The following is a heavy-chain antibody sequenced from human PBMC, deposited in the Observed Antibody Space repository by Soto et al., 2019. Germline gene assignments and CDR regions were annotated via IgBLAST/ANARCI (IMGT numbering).Heavy chain of an antibody. CDR2: INHSGST. D-gene: IGHD2-8*02. CDR3: ARDKITGLFDY. Sequence: SETLSLTCAVYGGSFSGYYWTWIRQPPGTGLEWIGEINHSGSTNYNPSLNIRVTISVDTSKNQFSLKLTSVTAADTAVYYCARDKITGLFDYWGQGTLVTVSS. CDR1: GGSFSGYY. V-gene: IGHV4-34*01. J-gene: IGHJ4*02.